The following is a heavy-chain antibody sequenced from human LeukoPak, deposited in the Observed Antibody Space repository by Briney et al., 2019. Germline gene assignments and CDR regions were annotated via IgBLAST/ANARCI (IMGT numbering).Heavy chain of an antibody. Sequence: SGGTLRLSCAASGFTFSSYGMRWVRQAPGKGLEWVSAISGSGGSTYYADSVKGRFTISRDNSKNTLYLQMNSLRAEDTAVYYCAKQAHYYDSSGYYFFPLDYWGQGTLVTVSS. D-gene: IGHD3-22*01. CDR2: ISGSGGST. V-gene: IGHV3-23*01. J-gene: IGHJ4*02. CDR1: GFTFSSYG. CDR3: AKQAHYYDSSGYYFFPLDY.